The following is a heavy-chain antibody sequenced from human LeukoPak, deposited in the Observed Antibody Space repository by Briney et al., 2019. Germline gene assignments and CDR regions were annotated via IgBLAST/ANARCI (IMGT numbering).Heavy chain of an antibody. CDR1: GDRVSSNSGA. CDR2: TYYRSKWYS. CDR3: ARSTVIEAVTHGMDV. V-gene: IGHV6-1*01. J-gene: IGHJ6*02. Sequence: SQTLSLTCAISGDRVSSNSGAWNWVRQSPSRGLEWLGRTYYRSKWYSDYAVSVETRITINPDTSKNHFSLQMNSVTPEDTAVYYCARSTVIEAVTHGMDVWGQGTTVTVSS. D-gene: IGHD3-16*02.